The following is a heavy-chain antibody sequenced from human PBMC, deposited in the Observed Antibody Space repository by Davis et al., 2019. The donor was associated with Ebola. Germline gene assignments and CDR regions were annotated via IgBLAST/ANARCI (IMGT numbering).Heavy chain of an antibody. Sequence: GESLKISCAASGFTFSGSAMHWVRQVSGKGLEWVGRIRSKANSYATAYAASVKGRFTISRDDSKNTAYLQMNSLKTEDTAVYYCTSFYGDQDYWGQGTLVTVSS. D-gene: IGHD4-17*01. CDR1: GFTFSGSA. CDR3: TSFYGDQDY. J-gene: IGHJ4*02. CDR2: IRSKANSYAT. V-gene: IGHV3-73*01.